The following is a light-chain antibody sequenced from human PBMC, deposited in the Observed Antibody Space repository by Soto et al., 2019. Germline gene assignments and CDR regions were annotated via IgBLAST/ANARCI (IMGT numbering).Light chain of an antibody. J-gene: IGKJ2*02. CDR2: GAS. V-gene: IGKV3-15*01. Sequence: EIVMTQSPATLSVSPGERATLSCRASQSVSSNLAWYQQKPGQAPRLLIHGASTRATGIPARFSGSGSGTEFTLTISSLQSEDFAVYYWQQYNNWPPWTFGQGTKLEIK. CDR3: QQYNNWPPWT. CDR1: QSVSSN.